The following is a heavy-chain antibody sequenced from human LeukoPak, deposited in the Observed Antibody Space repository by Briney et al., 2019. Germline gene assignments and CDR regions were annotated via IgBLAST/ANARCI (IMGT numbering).Heavy chain of an antibody. CDR3: AKDLFSDLYSSGWHDAFDI. D-gene: IGHD6-19*01. CDR1: GFTFSSYA. Sequence: GGSLRLSCAASGFTFSSYAMSWVRQAPGKGLEWVSAISGSGGSTYYADSVKGRFTISRDNSKNTLYLQMNNLRAEDTAVYYCAKDLFSDLYSSGWHDAFDIWGQGTMVTVSS. J-gene: IGHJ3*02. V-gene: IGHV3-23*01. CDR2: ISGSGGST.